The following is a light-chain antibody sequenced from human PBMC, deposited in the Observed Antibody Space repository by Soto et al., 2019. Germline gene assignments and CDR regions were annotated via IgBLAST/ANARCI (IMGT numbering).Light chain of an antibody. Sequence: IQMTQSPSSLSASVGDRVTITCRASQSISSYLNWYQQKPGKAPKLLIYAASSLQSGVPSRFSGSGSGTDFTLTISSLQPEDFATYYCQQSYSTLITFGQGTRLAIK. J-gene: IGKJ5*01. CDR1: QSISSY. CDR3: QQSYSTLIT. CDR2: AAS. V-gene: IGKV1-39*01.